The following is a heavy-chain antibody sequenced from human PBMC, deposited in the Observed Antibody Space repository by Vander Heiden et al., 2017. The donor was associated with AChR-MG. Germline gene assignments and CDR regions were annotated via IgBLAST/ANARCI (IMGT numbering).Heavy chain of an antibody. J-gene: IGHJ3*02. CDR1: GYSFTSYW. Sequence: EVQLVQSGAEVKKHGESLRISCKGSGYSFTSYWISWVRQMPGKGLEWMGRIDPSDSYTNYSPSFQGHVTISADKSISTAYLQWSSLKASDTAMYYCARPEGYYGSGSYYKDAFDIWGQGTMVTVSS. D-gene: IGHD3-10*01. CDR2: IDPSDSYT. CDR3: ARPEGYYGSGSYYKDAFDI. V-gene: IGHV5-10-1*03.